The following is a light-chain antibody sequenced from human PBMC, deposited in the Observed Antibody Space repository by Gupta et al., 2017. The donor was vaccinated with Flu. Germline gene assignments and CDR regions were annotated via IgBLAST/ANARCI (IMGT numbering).Light chain of an antibody. CDR3: QAWDSITVNWV. Sequence: SYELTQPPSVSVSPGQTASITCSGDKLGDKYACWYQQKPGQSPVLVIYQDTKRPSGIPERFSGSNSENTATLTISGTQAMDEADYYCQAWDSITVNWVFSGGTKLTVL. CDR2: QDT. CDR1: KLGDKY. J-gene: IGLJ3*02. V-gene: IGLV3-1*01.